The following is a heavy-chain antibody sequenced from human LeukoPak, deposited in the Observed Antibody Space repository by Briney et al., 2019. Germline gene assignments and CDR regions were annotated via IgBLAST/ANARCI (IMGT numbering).Heavy chain of an antibody. CDR2: INPNSGGT. V-gene: IGHV1-2*02. Sequence: ASVKVSCKASGYTFTGYYMHWVRQAPGQGLEWMGWINPNSGGTNYAQKFQGRVTMTRDTSISTAYMELSRLRSDDTAVYYCARDSSPYCTNGVFFYSFDWWGQGTLVTVSS. J-gene: IGHJ4*02. CDR1: GYTFTGYY. D-gene: IGHD2-8*01. CDR3: ARDSSPYCTNGVFFYSFDW.